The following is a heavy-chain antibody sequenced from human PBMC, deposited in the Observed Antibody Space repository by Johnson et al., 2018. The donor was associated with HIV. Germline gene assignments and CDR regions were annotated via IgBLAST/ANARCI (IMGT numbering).Heavy chain of an antibody. CDR2: ISNDGSNK. D-gene: IGHD4-23*01. CDR3: ASPGTVVTGLAFDI. V-gene: IGHV3-30*03. CDR1: GFTFISYD. Sequence: QMLLVESGGGVGQPGRSLKVPCAASGFTFISYDTQWVRQAPGKGLEWVAVISNDGSNKYYADSVKGRFTISRDNSKNTLYLQMNSLRAEDTAVYYCASPGTVVTGLAFDIWGQGTMVTVSS. J-gene: IGHJ3*02.